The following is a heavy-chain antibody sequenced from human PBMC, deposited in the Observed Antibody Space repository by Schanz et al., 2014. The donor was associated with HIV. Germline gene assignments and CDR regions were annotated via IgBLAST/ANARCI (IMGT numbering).Heavy chain of an antibody. Sequence: EVQLVESGGGLVKPGGSLRLSCEASGFTFSNYAMSWVRQAPGKGLEWVSGISDTGVRTNYADSVKGRLTISRDNSENTLYLQMNSLRAEYTAVYYCAKSRGDSWPYGMDVWGQGTTVTVSS. D-gene: IGHD4-17*01. J-gene: IGHJ6*02. CDR1: GFTFSNYA. CDR3: AKSRGDSWPYGMDV. V-gene: IGHV3-23*04. CDR2: ISDTGVRT.